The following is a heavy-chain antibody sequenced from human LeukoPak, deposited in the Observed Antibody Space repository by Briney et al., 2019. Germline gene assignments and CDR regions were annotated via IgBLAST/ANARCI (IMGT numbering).Heavy chain of an antibody. CDR2: IIPIFGTA. CDR3: ASPRAIQLWPIPDYYGMDV. V-gene: IGHV1-69*13. Sequence: EASVKVSCKASGGTFSSYAISWVRQAPGQGLEWMGGIIPIFGTANYAQKFQGRVTITADESTSTAYMELSSLRSEDTAVYYYASPRAIQLWPIPDYYGMDVWGQGTTVTVSS. J-gene: IGHJ6*02. CDR1: GGTFSSYA. D-gene: IGHD5-18*01.